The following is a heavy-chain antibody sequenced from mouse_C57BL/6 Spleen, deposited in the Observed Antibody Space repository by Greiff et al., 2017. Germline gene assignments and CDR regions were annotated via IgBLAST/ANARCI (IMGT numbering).Heavy chain of an antibody. CDR2: IDPSDSET. J-gene: IGHJ3*01. CDR3: ARGGYDYDPFAY. Sequence: VQLQQPGAELVRPGSSVKLSCKASGYTFTSYWMHWVKQRPIQGLEWIGNIDPSDSETHYNQKFKDKATLTVDKSSSTAYMQLSSLTSEDSAVYYCARGGYDYDPFAYWGQGTLVTVS. CDR1: GYTFTSYW. D-gene: IGHD2-4*01. V-gene: IGHV1-52*01.